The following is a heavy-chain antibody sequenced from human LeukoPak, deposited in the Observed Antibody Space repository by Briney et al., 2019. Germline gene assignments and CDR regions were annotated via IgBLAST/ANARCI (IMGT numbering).Heavy chain of an antibody. J-gene: IGHJ5*02. Sequence: PGGSLRLSCAASGFIFSDYALSWVRQAPGKGLEWVSAISGGDVSTFYADSVKGRFTISRDNSNNTLYPQMNSLRAEDTAVYYCAKERSGVVAAASNSWGRGTLVTVSS. V-gene: IGHV3-23*01. CDR1: GFIFSDYA. CDR3: AKERSGVVAAASNS. D-gene: IGHD2-2*01. CDR2: ISGGDVST.